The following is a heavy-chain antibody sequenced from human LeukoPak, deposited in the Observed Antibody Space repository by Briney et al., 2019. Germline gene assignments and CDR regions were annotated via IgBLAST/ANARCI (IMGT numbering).Heavy chain of an antibody. J-gene: IGHJ3*02. CDR1: GYSISSGYY. D-gene: IGHD1-26*01. Sequence: ASETLSLTCTVSGYSISSGYYWGWIRQPPGKGLEWIGSIYHSGSTYYNPSLKSRITISVDTSKNQFSLRLSSVTAADTAVYYCAREGVVGATFWSRDAFDIWGQGTMVTVSS. CDR2: IYHSGST. CDR3: AREGVVGATFWSRDAFDI. V-gene: IGHV4-38-2*02.